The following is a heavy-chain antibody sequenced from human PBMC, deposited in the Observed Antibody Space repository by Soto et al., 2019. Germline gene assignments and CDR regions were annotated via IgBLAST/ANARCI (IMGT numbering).Heavy chain of an antibody. Sequence: QVQLQESGPGLVKPSQTLSLICTVSGGSISSGGYCWSWIRQHPGEGLEWIGFMYNSGSTSYNPSLKSRATISVDTSTNQFSLNLRSVTAADTAVYYCARGGDTTKVDYWGQGTLVTVSS. J-gene: IGHJ4*02. CDR3: ARGGDTTKVDY. V-gene: IGHV4-31*03. D-gene: IGHD3-16*01. CDR2: MYNSGST. CDR1: GGSISSGGYC.